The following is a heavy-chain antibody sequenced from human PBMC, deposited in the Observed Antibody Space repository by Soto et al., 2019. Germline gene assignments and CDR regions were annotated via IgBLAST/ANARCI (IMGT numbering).Heavy chain of an antibody. D-gene: IGHD6-13*01. V-gene: IGHV3-48*01. J-gene: IGHJ6*03. CDR2: ISSSSSTI. CDR3: ARAKAAARYYYYYYMDV. Sequence: GGSLRLSCAASGFTFSSYIMNLVRQAPGKGLEWVSYISSSSSTIYYADSVKGRFTISRDNAKNSLYLQMNSLRAEDTAVYYCARAKAAARYYYYYYMDVWGKGTTVTVSS. CDR1: GFTFSSYI.